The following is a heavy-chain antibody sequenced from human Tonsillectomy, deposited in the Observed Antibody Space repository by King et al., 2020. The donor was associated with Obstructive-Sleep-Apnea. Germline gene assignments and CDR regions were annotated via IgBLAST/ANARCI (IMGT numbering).Heavy chain of an antibody. V-gene: IGHV3-11*06. Sequence: VQLVESGGGLVKPGGSLRLSCAASGFTFSDYYMTWVRQAPGKGLEGVSYISSGSSYTNYADSVKGRFTISRDNAKNSLYLQMNSLRAEDTAVYYCAREQVAGNLLDYGMDVWGQGTTVTVSS. CDR3: AREQVAGNLLDYGMDV. CDR1: GFTFSDYY. D-gene: IGHD6-19*01. CDR2: ISSGSSYT. J-gene: IGHJ6*02.